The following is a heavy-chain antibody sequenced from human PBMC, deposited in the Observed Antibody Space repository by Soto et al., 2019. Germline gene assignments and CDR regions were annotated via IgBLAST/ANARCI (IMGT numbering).Heavy chain of an antibody. CDR3: ARGVQPGVRREYDY. D-gene: IGHD3-10*01. Sequence: EVQLVESGGGLVKPGGSLRLSCAVSGFTFSTCTMNWVRQAPGKGLEWVSSIGSGGSPYYADSVKGRFTISRDNAKNSVYLQMNILSAEHTPVSYCARGVQPGVRREYDYWGQGTMVTVSS. CDR1: GFTFSTCT. V-gene: IGHV3-21*06. J-gene: IGHJ4*02. CDR2: IGSGGSP.